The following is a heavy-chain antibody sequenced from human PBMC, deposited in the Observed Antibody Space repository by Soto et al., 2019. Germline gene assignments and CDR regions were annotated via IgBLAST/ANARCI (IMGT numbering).Heavy chain of an antibody. D-gene: IGHD3-9*01. CDR2: IYTSGST. CDR1: GASISSYF. Sequence: SETLSLTCTVSGASISSYFWSWIRQPAGKGLEWIGRIYTSGSTDYNPSLESRVTMSVDTSKNQFSLKLSSVTAADTAVYYCARSAPYYDILTGYYNDEATEYYFDYWGQGTLVTVSS. V-gene: IGHV4-4*07. J-gene: IGHJ4*02. CDR3: ARSAPYYDILTGYYNDEATEYYFDY.